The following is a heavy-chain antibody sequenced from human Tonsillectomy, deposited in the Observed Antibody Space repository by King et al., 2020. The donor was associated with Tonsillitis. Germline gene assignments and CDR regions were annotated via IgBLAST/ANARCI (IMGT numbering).Heavy chain of an antibody. Sequence: VQLQESGPGLVKPSETLSLTCTVSGGSISSYYWTWIRQPPGKGLEWIGYINYSGSTNYNPSLKSRVTISVDTSKNQFSLKLSSVTAADTAMYYCARGEGGSGSYDYWGQGTLVTVSS. D-gene: IGHD3-10*01. CDR2: INYSGST. J-gene: IGHJ4*02. CDR3: ARGEGGSGSYDY. CDR1: GGSISSYY. V-gene: IGHV4-59*01.